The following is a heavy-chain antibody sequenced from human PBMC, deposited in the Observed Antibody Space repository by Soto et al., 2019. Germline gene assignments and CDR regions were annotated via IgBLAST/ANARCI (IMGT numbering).Heavy chain of an antibody. CDR1: GFTFSSYA. V-gene: IGHV3-23*01. CDR3: AKDPSDIVVVPAAIRIRGPYFDY. D-gene: IGHD2-2*02. CDR2: ISGSGGST. Sequence: GGSLRLSCAASGFTFSSYAMSWVRQAPGKGLEWVSAISGSGGSTYYADSVKGRFTISRDNSKNTLYLQMNSLRAEDTAVYYCAKDPSDIVVVPAAIRIRGPYFDYWGQGTLVTVSS. J-gene: IGHJ4*02.